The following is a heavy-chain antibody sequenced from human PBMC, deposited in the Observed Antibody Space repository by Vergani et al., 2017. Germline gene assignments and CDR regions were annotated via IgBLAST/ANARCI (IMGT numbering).Heavy chain of an antibody. CDR1: EYSFGNYW. Sequence: EVELVQSGPEMRKPGESVKISCKGSEYSFGNYWIGWVRQMPGKGLEWMGIIYPADSDTRYSPSFQGQVTISADKSISTAFLQWDSLKASDTALYYCAXRVYGGNSVPYFDYWGQGTLVTVSS. CDR2: IYPADSDT. CDR3: AXRVYGGNSVPYFDY. D-gene: IGHD4-23*01. V-gene: IGHV5-51*03. J-gene: IGHJ4*02.